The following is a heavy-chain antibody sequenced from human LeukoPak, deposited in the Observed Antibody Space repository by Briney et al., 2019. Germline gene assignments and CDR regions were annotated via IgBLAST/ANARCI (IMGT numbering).Heavy chain of an antibody. J-gene: IGHJ4*02. CDR2: MNPNSGNT. D-gene: IGHD3-10*01. CDR1: GYTFTIYD. Sequence: ASVKVSFKASGYTFTIYDINWVRQATGQGLEWMGWMNPNSGNTGYSQKFQGRVTMTRNTSISTAYMELSSLRSEDTAVYYCARGKGWFGELSQNDYWGQGTLVTVSS. CDR3: ARGKGWFGELSQNDY. V-gene: IGHV1-8*01.